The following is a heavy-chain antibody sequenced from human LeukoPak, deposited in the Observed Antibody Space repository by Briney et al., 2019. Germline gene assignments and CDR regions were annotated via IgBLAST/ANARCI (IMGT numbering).Heavy chain of an antibody. CDR2: IYYSGST. CDR3: ATLAPGVRQYDY. Sequence: SQTLSLTCTVSGGSISSGGYYWSWIRQHPGKGLEWIGYIYYSGSTYYNPSLKSRVTISVDTSKNQFSLKLSSVTAADTAVYYCATLAPGVRQYDYWGQGTLVTVSP. V-gene: IGHV4-31*03. J-gene: IGHJ4*02. CDR1: GGSISSGGYY. D-gene: IGHD3-10*01.